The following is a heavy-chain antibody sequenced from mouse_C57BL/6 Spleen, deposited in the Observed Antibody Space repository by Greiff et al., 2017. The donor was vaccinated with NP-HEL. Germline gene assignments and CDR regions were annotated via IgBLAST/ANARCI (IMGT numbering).Heavy chain of an antibody. CDR2: INPSNGGT. CDR1: GYTFTSYW. Sequence: QVQLQQPGTELVKPGASVKLSCKASGYTFTSYWMHWVKQRPGQGLEWIGNINPSNGGTNYNEKFKSKATLTVDKSSSTAYMQLSSLTSEDSAVYYCAREGTTVVAYYAMDYWGQGTSVTVSS. D-gene: IGHD1-1*01. CDR3: AREGTTVVAYYAMDY. V-gene: IGHV1-53*01. J-gene: IGHJ4*01.